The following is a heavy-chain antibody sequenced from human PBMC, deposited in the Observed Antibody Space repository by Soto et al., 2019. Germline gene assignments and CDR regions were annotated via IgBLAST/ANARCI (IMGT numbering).Heavy chain of an antibody. CDR3: AREFQPTFGPLANYYYYGMDV. J-gene: IGHJ6*02. CDR1: GFTFSSYW. D-gene: IGHD3-10*01. V-gene: IGHV3-74*01. Sequence: GGSLRLSCAASGFTFSSYWMHWVRQAPGKGLVWVSRINSDGSSTSYADSVKGRFTISRDNAKNTLYLQMNSLRAEDTAVYYCAREFQPTFGPLANYYYYGMDVWGQGTTVTVSS. CDR2: INSDGSST.